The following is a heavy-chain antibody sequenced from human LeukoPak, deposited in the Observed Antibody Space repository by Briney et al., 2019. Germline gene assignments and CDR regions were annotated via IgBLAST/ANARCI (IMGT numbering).Heavy chain of an antibody. D-gene: IGHD5-12*01. CDR2: IKSKTDGGTT. J-gene: IGHJ4*02. CDR3: TTDIVATIGLDY. CDR1: GFTFSNAW. V-gene: IGHV3-15*01. Sequence: GGSLRLSCAASGFTFSNAWMSWVRQAPGKGLEWVGRIKSKTDGGTTDYAAPVKGRFTISRDDSKNTLYLQMNSLKTEDTAVYCCTTDIVATIGLDYWGQGTLVTVSS.